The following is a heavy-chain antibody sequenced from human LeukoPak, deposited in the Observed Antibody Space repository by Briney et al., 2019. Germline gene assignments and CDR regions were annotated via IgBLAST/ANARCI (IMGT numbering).Heavy chain of an antibody. Sequence: SETLSLTCAVSGGSISSGGYSWSWIRQPPGKGLEWIGYIYHSGSTYYNPSLKSRVTISVDRSKNQSSLKLSSVTATDTAVYYCAREGGFYDSSGYGDAFDIWGQGTMVTVSS. D-gene: IGHD3-22*01. V-gene: IGHV4-30-2*01. CDR3: AREGGFYDSSGYGDAFDI. CDR2: IYHSGST. J-gene: IGHJ3*02. CDR1: GGSISSGGYS.